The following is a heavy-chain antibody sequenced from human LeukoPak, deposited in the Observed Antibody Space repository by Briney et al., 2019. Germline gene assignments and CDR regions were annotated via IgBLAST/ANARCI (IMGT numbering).Heavy chain of an antibody. J-gene: IGHJ4*02. Sequence: SQTLSLTCTVSGGSISGGGYYWSWIRQHPGKGLEWIGYIYYSGSTYYNPSLKSRVTISVDTSKNQFSLKLSSVTAADTAVYYCAREPIYGSGSYYNERGFYFDYWGQGTLVTVSS. V-gene: IGHV4-31*03. CDR1: GGSISGGGYY. CDR3: AREPIYGSGSYYNERGFYFDY. D-gene: IGHD3-10*01. CDR2: IYYSGST.